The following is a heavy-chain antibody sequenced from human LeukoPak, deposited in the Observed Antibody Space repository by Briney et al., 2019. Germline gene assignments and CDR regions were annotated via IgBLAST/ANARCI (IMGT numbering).Heavy chain of an antibody. CDR3: TTERPRTAMVSFDY. Sequence: PGGSLRLSCAASGFTFSSYGMHWVRQAPGKGLEWVAVISYDGSNKYYADSVKGRFTISRDNSKNTLYLQMNSLKTEDTAVYYCTTERPRTAMVSFDYWGQGTLVTVSS. J-gene: IGHJ4*02. CDR1: GFTFSSYG. V-gene: IGHV3-30*03. D-gene: IGHD5-18*01. CDR2: ISYDGSNK.